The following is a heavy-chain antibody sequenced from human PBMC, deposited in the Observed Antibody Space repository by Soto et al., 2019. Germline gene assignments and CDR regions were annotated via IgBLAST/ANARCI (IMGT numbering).Heavy chain of an antibody. V-gene: IGHV1-18*01. CDR1: GYTFTSYG. D-gene: IGHD5-12*01. J-gene: IGHJ3*02. CDR3: ARVQGYSGYDNAFDI. Sequence: ASVKVSCKASGYTFTSYGISWVRQAPGHGLEWMGWINAYNGNTNYAQKLQGRVTMTTDTSTSTAYMELRSLRSDDTAVYYCARVQGYSGYDNAFDIWGQGTMVTVSS. CDR2: INAYNGNT.